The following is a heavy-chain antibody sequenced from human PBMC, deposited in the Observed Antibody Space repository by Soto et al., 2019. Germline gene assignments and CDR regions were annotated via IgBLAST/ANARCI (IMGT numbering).Heavy chain of an antibody. D-gene: IGHD1-26*01. J-gene: IGHJ5*02. CDR2: INPHGGST. Sequence: GASVKVSCTASGYTFTSYYINWVRQAPGQGLEWMGVINPHGGSTAYAQKFKGRVTLTRDTSASTVYMEVSSLTSEDTAMYYCARSSGGNFGIIIEGTNWFAPWGQGTLVTVSS. CDR3: ARSSGGNFGIIIEGTNWFAP. V-gene: IGHV1-46*01. CDR1: GYTFTSYY.